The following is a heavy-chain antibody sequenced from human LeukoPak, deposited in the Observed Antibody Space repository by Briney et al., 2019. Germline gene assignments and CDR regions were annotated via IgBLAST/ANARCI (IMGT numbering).Heavy chain of an antibody. CDR3: ARAKGYSGSYIRVGGDY. CDR2: IKQDGSEK. V-gene: IGHV3-7*01. CDR1: GFTFSSYW. D-gene: IGHD1-26*01. Sequence: GGSLRLSCAASGFTFSSYWMSWVRQAPGKGLEWVANIKQDGSEKYYVDSVKGRFTISRDNAKNSLYLQMNSLRAEDTAVYYCARAKGYSGSYIRVGGDYWGQGTLVTVSS. J-gene: IGHJ4*02.